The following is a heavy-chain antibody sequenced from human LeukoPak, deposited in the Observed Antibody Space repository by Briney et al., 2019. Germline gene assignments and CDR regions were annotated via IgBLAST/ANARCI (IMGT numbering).Heavy chain of an antibody. V-gene: IGHV3-23*01. CDR2: TRGTGGGT. J-gene: IGHJ4*02. CDR3: AKDPRDGYSSGWYFDY. CDR1: GLTFSTDA. Sequence: PGGSLRLSCAASGLTFSTDAMSWVRDAPGKGLEWVSTTRGTGGGTSYADSVRGRFTISRDNSKNTLYLQMNSLRAEDTAVYYCAKDPRDGYSSGWYFDYWGQGTLVTVSS. D-gene: IGHD6-19*01.